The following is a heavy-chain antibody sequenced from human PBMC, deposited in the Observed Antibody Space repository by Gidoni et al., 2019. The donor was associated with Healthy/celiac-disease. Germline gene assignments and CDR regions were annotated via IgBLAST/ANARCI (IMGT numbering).Heavy chain of an antibody. Sequence: QVQLVESGGGVVQPGRSLRLSCAASGFTFSSYGLHWVRQAPGKGLEWVAVISYDGSNKYYADSVKGRFTISRDNSKNTLYLQMNSLRAEDTAVYYCAKDIVVGGGAYYYYYGMDVWGQGTTVTVSS. D-gene: IGHD2-2*01. CDR2: ISYDGSNK. CDR1: GFTFSSYG. V-gene: IGHV3-30*18. CDR3: AKDIVVGGGAYYYYYGMDV. J-gene: IGHJ6*02.